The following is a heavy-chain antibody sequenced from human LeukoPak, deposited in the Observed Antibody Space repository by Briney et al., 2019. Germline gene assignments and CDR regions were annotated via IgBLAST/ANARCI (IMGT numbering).Heavy chain of an antibody. CDR3: ARLKRDGYNIRGDYYYYMDV. V-gene: IGHV4-34*01. CDR1: GGPFSGYS. Sequence: SETLSLTCAVHGGPFSGYSWNWIRQPPGMGLEWIGEVNHSGSTNYNPSLKSRVTISVDTSKNQFSLKLSSVTAADTAVYYCARLKRDGYNIRGDYYYYMDVWGKGTTVTVSS. J-gene: IGHJ6*03. CDR2: VNHSGST. D-gene: IGHD5-24*01.